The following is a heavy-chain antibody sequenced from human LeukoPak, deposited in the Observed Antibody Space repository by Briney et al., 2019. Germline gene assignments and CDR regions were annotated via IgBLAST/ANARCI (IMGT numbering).Heavy chain of an antibody. CDR1: GGSISSYY. CDR3: ARGAGIVGAIHFDY. V-gene: IGHV4-59*12. J-gene: IGHJ4*02. D-gene: IGHD1-26*01. Sequence: SSETLSLTCTVSGGSISSYYWSWIRQPPGKGLEWIGYIYYSGSTNYNPSLKSRVTMSVDTSKNQFSLKLSSVTAADTAVYYCARGAGIVGAIHFDYWGQGTLVTVSS. CDR2: IYYSGST.